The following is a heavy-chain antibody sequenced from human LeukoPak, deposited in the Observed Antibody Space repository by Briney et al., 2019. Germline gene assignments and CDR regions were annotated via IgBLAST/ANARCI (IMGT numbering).Heavy chain of an antibody. CDR3: AKWAYDGSD. V-gene: IGHV3-30*18. D-gene: IGHD3-22*01. CDR2: ISYDGSNK. CDR1: VFTFSSYG. Sequence: GGSLRLSCAVSVFTFSSYGMHGGPQAPDKGLEWVAVISYDGSNKYYTDSAKGRFTISRDNSKNTLSLQMNSLSAEDPALYYCAKWAYDGSDWGEGALVTVSS. J-gene: IGHJ4*02.